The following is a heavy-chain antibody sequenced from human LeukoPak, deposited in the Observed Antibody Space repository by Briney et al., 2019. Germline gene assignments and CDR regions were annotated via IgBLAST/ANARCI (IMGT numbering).Heavy chain of an antibody. CDR1: GFTFSSYS. J-gene: IGHJ5*02. D-gene: IGHD3-10*01. CDR3: ARGRIYGSGSPNWFDP. CDR2: ISSSSSYI. Sequence: GGSLRLSCAASGFTFSSYSMNWVRQAPGKGLEWGSSISSSSSYIYYADSVKGRFTISRDNAKNSLYLQMNILRAEDTAVYYCARGRIYGSGSPNWFDPWGQGTLVTVSS. V-gene: IGHV3-21*01.